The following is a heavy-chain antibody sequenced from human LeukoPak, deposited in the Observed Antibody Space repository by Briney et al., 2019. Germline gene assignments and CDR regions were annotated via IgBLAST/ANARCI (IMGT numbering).Heavy chain of an antibody. CDR2: IYYIGTT. J-gene: IGHJ4*02. CDR3: ARHVNSNGSPSDY. CDR1: GFTFSTYSMT. V-gene: IGHV4-39*01. D-gene: IGHD1-26*01. Sequence: GSLRLSCAASGFTFSTYSMTWVRQAPGKGLEWIGSIYYIGTTYYNPSLTSRVTISVDTSKNQFSLKLRSVTAADTAVYYCARHVNSNGSPSDYWGQGTLVTVSS.